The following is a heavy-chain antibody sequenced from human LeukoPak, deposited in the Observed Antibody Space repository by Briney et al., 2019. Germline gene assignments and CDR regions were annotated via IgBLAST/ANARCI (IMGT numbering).Heavy chain of an antibody. CDR3: ASSRYFDMDV. CDR1: GFTFSSYS. Sequence: PRGSLRLSCAASGFTFSSYSMSWVRQAPGKGLEWISYMSGFGSTIYYADSVKGRFTISRDNAKNSLYLQMNRLRAEDTAVYYCASSRYFDMDVWGQGTTVTVFS. CDR2: MSGFGSTI. D-gene: IGHD3-9*01. J-gene: IGHJ6*01. V-gene: IGHV3-48*04.